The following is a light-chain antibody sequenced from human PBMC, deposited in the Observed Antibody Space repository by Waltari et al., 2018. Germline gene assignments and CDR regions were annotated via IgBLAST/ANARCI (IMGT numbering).Light chain of an antibody. Sequence: DIQLTQSPSFLSASVGDRVTITCRASQGISSYLAWYQQKPGNAPKLLIYAASTLQSGVPSRFSGSGSGTEFTLTISSLQPEDVAVYYCQQYYSTPLTFGGGTKVEIK. V-gene: IGKV1-9*01. J-gene: IGKJ4*01. CDR2: AAS. CDR3: QQYYSTPLT. CDR1: QGISSY.